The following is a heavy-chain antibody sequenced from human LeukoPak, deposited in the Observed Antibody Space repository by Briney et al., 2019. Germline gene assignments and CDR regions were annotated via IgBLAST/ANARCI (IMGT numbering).Heavy chain of an antibody. V-gene: IGHV1-69*13. Sequence: SVKVSCKASGGTFISYAISWVRQAPGQGLEWMGGIIPIFGTANYAQKFQGRVTITADESTSTAYMELSSLRSEDTAVYYCAREDYRGSYSGVDYWGQGTLVTVSS. CDR2: IIPIFGTA. D-gene: IGHD1-26*01. J-gene: IGHJ4*02. CDR1: GGTFISYA. CDR3: AREDYRGSYSGVDY.